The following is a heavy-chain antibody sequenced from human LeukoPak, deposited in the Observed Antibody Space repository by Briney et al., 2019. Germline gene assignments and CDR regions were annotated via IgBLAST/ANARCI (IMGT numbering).Heavy chain of an antibody. Sequence: PSETLSLTCTVSGGSISSYYWSWIRQPPGKGLEWIGYIYYSGSTNYNPSLESRVTISVDTSKNQFSLKLRSVTAADTAVYYCANGGYCSSTSCYPNWFDPWGQGTLVTVSS. CDR3: ANGGYCSSTSCYPNWFDP. CDR2: IYYSGST. J-gene: IGHJ5*02. D-gene: IGHD2-2*01. CDR1: GGSISSYY. V-gene: IGHV4-59*01.